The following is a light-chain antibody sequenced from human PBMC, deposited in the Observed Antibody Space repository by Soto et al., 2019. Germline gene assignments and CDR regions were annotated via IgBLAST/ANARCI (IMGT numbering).Light chain of an antibody. CDR3: QHYGSSPWT. J-gene: IGKJ1*01. CDR2: RAS. CDR1: QSVGGNY. V-gene: IGKV3-20*01. Sequence: EIVLTQSPGTLSLSPGERATLSCRASQSVGGNYLAWFQQKPGQAPRLLVYRASNRAAGIPDRFSGGGSGTDFTLTISSLEPADFALYYCQHYGSSPWTFGQGTEVEVK.